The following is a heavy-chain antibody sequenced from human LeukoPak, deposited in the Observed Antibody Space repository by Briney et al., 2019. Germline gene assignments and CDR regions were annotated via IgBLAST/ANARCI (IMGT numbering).Heavy chain of an antibody. CDR2: IYYSGST. J-gene: IGHJ4*02. V-gene: IGHV4-31*03. D-gene: IGHD6-13*01. CDR3: ARIPGYSSSWFPF. CDR1: GGSISSGGYY. Sequence: PSETLSLTCTVSGGSISSGGYYWGWIRQHPGKGLEWIGYIYYSGSTYYNPSLKSRVTISVDTSKNQFSLKLSSVTAADTAVYYCARIPGYSSSWFPFWGQGTLVTVSS.